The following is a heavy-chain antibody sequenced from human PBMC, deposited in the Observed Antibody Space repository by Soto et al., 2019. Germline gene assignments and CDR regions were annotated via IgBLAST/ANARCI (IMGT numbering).Heavy chain of an antibody. CDR3: ARGRYGDY. CDR1: GYDFTTYG. J-gene: IGHJ4*02. Sequence: QVHLVQSGAEVKKPGASVKVSCKGSGYDFTTYGITWVRQAPGQELEWMAWIGAHNGNTDYAQKLQGRVTVTRDTSTSTAYMELRSLRSDDTAVYYCARGRYGDYWGQGALVTVSS. D-gene: IGHD1-1*01. V-gene: IGHV1-18*01. CDR2: IGAHNGNT.